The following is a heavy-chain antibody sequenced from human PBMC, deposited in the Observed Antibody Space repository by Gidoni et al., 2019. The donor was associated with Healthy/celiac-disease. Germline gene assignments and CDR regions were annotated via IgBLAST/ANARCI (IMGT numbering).Heavy chain of an antibody. J-gene: IGHJ4*02. Sequence: QVQLQQWGAGLLKPSETLSLTCAVYGGSFRGYYWSWIRQPPGKGLEWIGEINHSGSTNYNPSLKSRVTISVDTSKNQFSLKLSSVTAADTAVYYCARVHLGYSNYRGGVDYWGQGTLVTVSS. CDR3: ARVHLGYSNYRGGVDY. CDR1: GGSFRGYY. CDR2: INHSGST. V-gene: IGHV4-34*01. D-gene: IGHD4-4*01.